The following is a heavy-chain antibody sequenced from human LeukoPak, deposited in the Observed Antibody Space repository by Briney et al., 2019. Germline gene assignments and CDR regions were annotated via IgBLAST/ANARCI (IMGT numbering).Heavy chain of an antibody. J-gene: IGHJ4*02. CDR1: GGSIRSYY. Sequence: SETLSLTCTVSGGSIRSYYWSWIRQPPGKGLEWIAYIYYSGSTNYNPSLKSRVTISVDTSKNQFSLKLRSVTAAGTAVYYCARVTGYTIEDYFDYWGQGTLVTVSS. CDR2: IYYSGST. CDR3: ARVTGYTIEDYFDY. V-gene: IGHV4-59*01. D-gene: IGHD3-9*01.